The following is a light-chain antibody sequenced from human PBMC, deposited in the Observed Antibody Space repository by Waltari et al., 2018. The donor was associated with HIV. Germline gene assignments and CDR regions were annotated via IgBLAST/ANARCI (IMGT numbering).Light chain of an antibody. CDR3: QHFGSSHLT. CDR1: QTITTSY. Sequence: EIVLTQSPGTLSLSPGERATLSCRASQTITTSYLAWYHQKPGQAPRLLIYGASSRATGIPDRFSGSGSGTDFTLSISGLEPEDFAVYYCQHFGSSHLTFGGGTKVEIK. V-gene: IGKV3-20*01. CDR2: GAS. J-gene: IGKJ4*01.